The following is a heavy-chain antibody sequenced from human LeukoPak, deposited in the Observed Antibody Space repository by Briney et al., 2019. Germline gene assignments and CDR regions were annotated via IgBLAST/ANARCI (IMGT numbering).Heavy chain of an antibody. CDR1: GFTFSSYS. D-gene: IGHD3-10*01. V-gene: IGHV4-39*01. CDR3: ARHMGFITMVRGVINNNWFDP. Sequence: GSLRLSCAVSGFTFSSYSMTWVRQAPGKGLEWIGSIFYSGSTYYNPSLKSRVTISVDTSKKQFSLKLSSVTATDTAVYYCARHMGFITMVRGVINNNWFDPWGQGTLVTVSS. CDR2: IFYSGST. J-gene: IGHJ5*02.